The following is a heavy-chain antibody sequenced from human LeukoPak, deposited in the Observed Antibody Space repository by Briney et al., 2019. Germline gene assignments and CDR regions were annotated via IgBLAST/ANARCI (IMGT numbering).Heavy chain of an antibody. D-gene: IGHD5-12*01. CDR2: INHSGST. CDR1: GGSFSGYY. J-gene: IGHJ5*02. Sequence: SETLSLTCAVYGGSFSGYYWSWIRQPPGKGLEWIGEINHSGSTNYNPSLKSRVTISVDTSKNQFSLKLSSVTAADTAVYYCARGGGYSGYGSNWFDPWGQGTLVTVSS. CDR3: ARGGGYSGYGSNWFDP. V-gene: IGHV4-34*01.